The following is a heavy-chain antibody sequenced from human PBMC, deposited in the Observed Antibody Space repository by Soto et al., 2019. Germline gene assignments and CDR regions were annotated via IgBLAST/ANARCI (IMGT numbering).Heavy chain of an antibody. V-gene: IGHV1-69*13. CDR3: ARPEKVWGHSPGGYYYGMDV. J-gene: IGHJ6*02. CDR2: IIPIFGTT. CDR1: GGTFSSYA. Sequence: SVKVSCKASGGTFSSYAISWVRQAPGQGLEWMGGIIPIFGTTDYAQKFQDRVTITADESTSTSYIELTSLRSEDTAVYYCARPEKVWGHSPGGYYYGMDVWGQGTTVTVYS. D-gene: IGHD3-16*01.